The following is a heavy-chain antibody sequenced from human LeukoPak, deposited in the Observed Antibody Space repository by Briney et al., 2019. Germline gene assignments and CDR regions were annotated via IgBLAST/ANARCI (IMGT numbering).Heavy chain of an antibody. CDR3: ARAAWGDWGLD. V-gene: IGHV4-34*01. CDR1: GGSVSGYN. Sequence: SETLSLTCAVYGGSVSGYNWSWIRQPPGKGREWGGEIKHRGGTTYNPSPKSRVTISVDTSKNQFSLRLSSVTAADTAVYYCARAAWGDWGLDWGQGTLVPVSS. J-gene: IGHJ4*02. CDR2: IKHRGGT. D-gene: IGHD7-27*01.